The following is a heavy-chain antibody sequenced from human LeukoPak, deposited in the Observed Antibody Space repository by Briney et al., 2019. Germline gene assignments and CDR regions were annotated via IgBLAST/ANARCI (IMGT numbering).Heavy chain of an antibody. Sequence: PSETLSLTCTVSGGSISSYYRNWIRQPPGKVLEWIGYIYYSGTTNYNPSLKSRVTISVDTSKNQFSLKLSSVTAADTAVYYCARGVYIAAAQYGYWGQGTLVTVSS. CDR1: GGSISSYY. CDR2: IYYSGTT. CDR3: ARGVYIAAAQYGY. D-gene: IGHD6-13*01. J-gene: IGHJ4*02. V-gene: IGHV4-59*01.